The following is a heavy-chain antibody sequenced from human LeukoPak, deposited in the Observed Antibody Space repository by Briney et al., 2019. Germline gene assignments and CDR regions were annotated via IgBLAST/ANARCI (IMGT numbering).Heavy chain of an antibody. Sequence: PSETLSLTCTVSGGSISSYYWSWIRQPPGKGLEWIGYIYYSGSTNYNPSLKSRVTISVDTSKNQFSLKLSSVTAADTAVYYCARVRYQLLAVPGGHISYYYYYGMDVWGQGTTVTVSS. V-gene: IGHV4-59*01. CDR3: ARVRYQLLAVPGGHISYYYYYGMDV. D-gene: IGHD2-2*01. CDR2: IYYSGST. CDR1: GGSISSYY. J-gene: IGHJ6*02.